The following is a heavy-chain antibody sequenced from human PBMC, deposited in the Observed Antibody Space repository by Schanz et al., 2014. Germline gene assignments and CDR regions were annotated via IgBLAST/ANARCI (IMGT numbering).Heavy chain of an antibody. CDR2: INPNSGDR. V-gene: IGHV1-2*02. CDR1: GYTFTSYG. J-gene: IGHJ4*02. D-gene: IGHD3-22*01. CDR3: ARDYYDSSGYYYCDY. Sequence: QVQLVQSGAEVKKPGASVKVSCKASGYTFTSYGINWVRQAPGQGLEWMGWINPNSGDRNYAQKFQGRVTMTRDTSISTAYMELSRLRSEDTAMYYCARDYYDSSGYYYCDYWGQGTLVTVSS.